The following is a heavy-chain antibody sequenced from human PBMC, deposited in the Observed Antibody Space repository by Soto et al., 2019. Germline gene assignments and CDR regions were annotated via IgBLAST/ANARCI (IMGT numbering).Heavy chain of an antibody. CDR1: GGSFSGYY. V-gene: IGHV4-34*01. D-gene: IGHD3-10*01. J-gene: IGHJ5*02. Sequence: SETLSLTCAVYGGSFSGYYWSWIRQPPGKGLEWIGEINHSGSTNYNPSLKSRVTISVDTSKNQFSLRLSSVTAADTAVYYCARGYYYGSGSYYNWFDPWGQGTLVTVSS. CDR3: ARGYYYGSGSYYNWFDP. CDR2: INHSGST.